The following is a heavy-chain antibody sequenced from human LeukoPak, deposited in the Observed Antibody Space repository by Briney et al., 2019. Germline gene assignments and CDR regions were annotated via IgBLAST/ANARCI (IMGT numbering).Heavy chain of an antibody. CDR1: GGSFSGYY. J-gene: IGHJ4*02. Sequence: SETLSLTCAVYGGSFSGYYWSWIRQPPGKGLGWIGEINHSGSTNYNPSLKSRVTISVDTSKNQFSLKLSSVTAADTAVYYCARARAKRWLQTGPAYYFDYWGQGTLVTVSS. CDR3: ARARAKRWLQTGPAYYFDY. V-gene: IGHV4-34*01. D-gene: IGHD5-24*01. CDR2: INHSGST.